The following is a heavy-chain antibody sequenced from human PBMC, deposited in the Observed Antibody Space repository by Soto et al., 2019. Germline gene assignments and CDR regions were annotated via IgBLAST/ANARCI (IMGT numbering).Heavy chain of an antibody. CDR2: ISSSSSTI. V-gene: IGHV3-48*01. J-gene: IGHJ3*02. CDR3: SMPYGDYDAFDI. Sequence: EVQLVESGGGLVQPGGSLRLSCAASGFTFSSYSRNWVRQAPGKGLEWVSYISSSSSTIYYADSVKGRFTISRDNAKNSLYLQMNSLRAEATAVYYCSMPYGDYDAFDIWGKVTMVTVAS. CDR1: GFTFSSYS. D-gene: IGHD4-17*01.